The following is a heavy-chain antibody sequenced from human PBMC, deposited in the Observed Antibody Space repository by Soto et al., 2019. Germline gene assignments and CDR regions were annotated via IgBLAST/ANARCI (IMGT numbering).Heavy chain of an antibody. J-gene: IGHJ3*02. CDR3: ASGDAFDI. Sequence: QVQLQESGPGLVKPSETLSLTCTVSGGSISSYYWSWIRQPPGKGLEWIGYIYYSGSTNYNPSLKSRVTISVDTSKNQFSLKLSSVTAADTAVYYCASGDAFDIWGQGTMVTVSS. CDR2: IYYSGST. V-gene: IGHV4-59*01. CDR1: GGSISSYY.